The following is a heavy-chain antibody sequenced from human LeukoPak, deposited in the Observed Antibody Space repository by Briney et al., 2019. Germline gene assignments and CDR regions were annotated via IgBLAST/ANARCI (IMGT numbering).Heavy chain of an antibody. D-gene: IGHD3-16*01. CDR3: ARELRTFDS. CDR2: IKHNGDEL. V-gene: IGHV3-7*01. Sequence: PGGSLRLSCAASGFTFGSYWMTWVRQAPGKGLEWVANIKHNGDELNYVDSVEDRFTISRDNAKNSLYLHMTGLRAEDTAVYYCARELRTFDSWGQGTLVTVSS. CDR1: GFTFGSYW. J-gene: IGHJ4*02.